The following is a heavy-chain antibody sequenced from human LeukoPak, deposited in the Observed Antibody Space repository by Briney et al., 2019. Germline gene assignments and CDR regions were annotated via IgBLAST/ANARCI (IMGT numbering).Heavy chain of an antibody. CDR3: ARAKIAVAGFFDF. CDR1: DDSITTYY. CDR2: IYHSWSR. J-gene: IGHJ4*02. Sequence: SETLSLTCTVSDDSITTYYWSWIRQPPGKGLEWIGYIYHSWSRSYNPSLKSRVTISVDTSKSQLSLRLTSVSAADTAVYYCARAKIAVAGFFDFWGQGSLVTVSS. D-gene: IGHD6-19*01. V-gene: IGHV4-59*01.